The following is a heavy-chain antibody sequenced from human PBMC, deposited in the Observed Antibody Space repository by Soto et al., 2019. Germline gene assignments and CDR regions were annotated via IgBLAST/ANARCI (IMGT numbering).Heavy chain of an antibody. CDR1: GGSFGGYS. D-gene: IGHD1-26*01. CDR3: ARGLFSENYYSGGWYYFDS. CDR2: INHSGST. Sequence: SETLSLTCAVYGGSFGGYSWTWIRQSPGKGLEWIGQINHSGSTNYNPSLKSRVTISLVTSKNQFSLELTSVTAADTAVYYCARGLFSENYYSGGWYYFDSWGQGTLVAVS. V-gene: IGHV4-34*01. J-gene: IGHJ4*02.